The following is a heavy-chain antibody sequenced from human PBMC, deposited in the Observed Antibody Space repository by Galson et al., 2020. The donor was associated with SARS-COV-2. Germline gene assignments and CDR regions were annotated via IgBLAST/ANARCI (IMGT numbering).Heavy chain of an antibody. CDR1: GFSFSSYT. V-gene: IGHV3-21*06. CDR2: YGTSRTYI. CDR3: ARDSGLEGIFGMVTIKGYYYGMDV. J-gene: IGHJ6*02. Sequence: GSLRLSCEASGFSFSSYTMNWVRQAPGKGLEWVSSYGTSRTYIFYADSVKGRFTITRDNAKNSLYLQINSLRVEDTAVYYCARDSGLEGIFGMVTIKGYYYGMDVWGQGTTVTVSS. D-gene: IGHD3-3*01.